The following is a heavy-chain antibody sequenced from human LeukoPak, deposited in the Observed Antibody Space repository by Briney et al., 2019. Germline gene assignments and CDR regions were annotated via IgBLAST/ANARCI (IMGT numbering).Heavy chain of an antibody. J-gene: IGHJ4*02. D-gene: IGHD3-3*01. CDR3: AKDRYDFPYYFDY. Sequence: GGSLRLSCAASGFTFSSYWMHWVRQAPGKGLVWVSRINTDGSSTSYADSAKGRFTISRDNAKNTLYLQMNSLRAEDTAVYYCAKDRYDFPYYFDYWGQGTLVTVSS. CDR1: GFTFSSYW. CDR2: INTDGSST. V-gene: IGHV3-74*01.